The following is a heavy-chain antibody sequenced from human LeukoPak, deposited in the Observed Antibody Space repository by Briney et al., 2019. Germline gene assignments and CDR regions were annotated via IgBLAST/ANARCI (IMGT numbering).Heavy chain of an antibody. CDR3: ARDRELAAALFDY. V-gene: IGHV4-39*07. CDR1: GGSISSGSYY. Sequence: TSETLSLTCTVSGGSISSGSYYWGWIRQPPGKGLEWIGSIYYSGSTYYNPSLKSRVTISVDTSKNQFSLKLSSVTAADTAVYYCARDRELAAALFDYWGQGTLVTVSS. D-gene: IGHD6-13*01. J-gene: IGHJ4*02. CDR2: IYYSGST.